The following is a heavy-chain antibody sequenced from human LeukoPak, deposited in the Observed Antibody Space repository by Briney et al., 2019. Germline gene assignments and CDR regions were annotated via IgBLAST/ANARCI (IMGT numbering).Heavy chain of an antibody. D-gene: IGHD3-22*01. J-gene: IGHJ4*02. Sequence: PSETLSLTCTVSGGSISSSDYYWSWIRQPPGKGLEWIGYIYCSGSTYYNPSLKSRVTISVDTSKNQFSLKLSSVTAADTAVYYCAREAEYEYYYDSSGYYMDYWGQGTLVTVSS. CDR2: IYCSGST. CDR1: GGSISSSDYY. CDR3: AREAEYEYYYDSSGYYMDY. V-gene: IGHV4-30-4*01.